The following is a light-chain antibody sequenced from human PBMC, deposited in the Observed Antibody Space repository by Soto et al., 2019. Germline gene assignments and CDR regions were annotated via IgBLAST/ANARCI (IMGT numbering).Light chain of an antibody. CDR3: QQYYSYPQT. J-gene: IGKJ2*01. CDR2: AAS. V-gene: IGKV1-8*01. CDR1: QGISSY. Sequence: AIRMTQSPSSFSASTGDRVTITCRASQGISSYLAWYQQKPGKAPKLLIYAASTLQTGVPSRFSGSGSWTDFTLTISCLQSEDFANYYCQQYYSYPQTFGQGTKLEIK.